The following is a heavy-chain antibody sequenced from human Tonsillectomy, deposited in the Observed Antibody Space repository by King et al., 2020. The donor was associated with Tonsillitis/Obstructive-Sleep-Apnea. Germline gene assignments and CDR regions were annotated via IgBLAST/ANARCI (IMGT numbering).Heavy chain of an antibody. CDR2: INPYSGGT. CDR1: GYTFTGYY. CDR3: ARGTAPYQFFDY. D-gene: IGHD1/OR15-1a*01. J-gene: IGHJ4*02. Sequence: QLVQSGAEVKTPGASVKVSCKTSGYTFTGYYIHWVRQAPGQGLEWMGWINPYSGGTNFAQKFQGRVRMTRDTSITTAYMDLSRLRSDDTAVYYCARGTAPYQFFDYWGQGTLLTVAS. V-gene: IGHV1-2*02.